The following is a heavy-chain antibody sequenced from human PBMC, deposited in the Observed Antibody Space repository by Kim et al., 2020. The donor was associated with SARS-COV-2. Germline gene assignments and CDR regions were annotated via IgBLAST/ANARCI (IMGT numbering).Heavy chain of an antibody. Sequence: NPSLKSRVTISVDTSKNQFSLKLSSVTAADTAVYYCATTAWQLASRWFDPWGQGTLVTVSS. J-gene: IGHJ5*02. V-gene: IGHV4-34*01. CDR3: ATTAWQLASRWFDP. D-gene: IGHD6-13*01.